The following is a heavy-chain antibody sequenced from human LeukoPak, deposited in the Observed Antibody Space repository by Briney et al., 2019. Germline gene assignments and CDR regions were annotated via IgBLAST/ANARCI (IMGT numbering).Heavy chain of an antibody. CDR3: TKRSGDNWTYGGIFDS. D-gene: IGHD1-7*01. CDR2: IRSKNNNHAT. J-gene: IGHJ4*02. V-gene: IGHV3-73*01. CDR1: GFTLSVSA. Sequence: PGGSLRLSCAASGFTLSVSAVHGARHASGKARVWIGRIRSKNNNHATAYAESAQSRLTIDREYAENTADLQKNSLQTDETPVYFCTKRSGDNWTYGGIFDSWGQGTLVSDSS.